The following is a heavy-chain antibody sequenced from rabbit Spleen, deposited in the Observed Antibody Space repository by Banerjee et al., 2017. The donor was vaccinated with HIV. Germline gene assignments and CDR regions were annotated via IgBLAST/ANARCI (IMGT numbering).Heavy chain of an antibody. CDR2: IAGSSSDFT. V-gene: IGHV1S40*01. CDR1: GVSFSSSDY. CDR3: ARDTSSSFSSYGMDL. J-gene: IGHJ6*01. D-gene: IGHD1-1*01. Sequence: QSLEESGGDLVKPGASLTLTCTASGVSFSSSDYMCWVRQAPGKGLEWIACIAGSSSDFTYSATWAKGRFTCSKTSSTTVTLQMTSLTVADTATYFCARDTSSSFSSYGMDLWGQGTLVTVS.